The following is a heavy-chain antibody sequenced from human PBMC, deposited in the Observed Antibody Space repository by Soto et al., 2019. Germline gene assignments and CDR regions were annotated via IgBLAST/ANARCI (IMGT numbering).Heavy chain of an antibody. D-gene: IGHD3-10*01. J-gene: IGHJ4*02. Sequence: GGSLRLSCAASGFTFSTYGMHWVRQAPGKGLEWVAAMSYDGTKQYYVDSVKGRFTISRDNSRNTLFLQLNSLRDEDTAVYYCASEGSRWFDFDYWGQGTLVTVSS. CDR2: MSYDGTKQ. CDR3: ASEGSRWFDFDY. CDR1: GFTFSTYG. V-gene: IGHV3-30*03.